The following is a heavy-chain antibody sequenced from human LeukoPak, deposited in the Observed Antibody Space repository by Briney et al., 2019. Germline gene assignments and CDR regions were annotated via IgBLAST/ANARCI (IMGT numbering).Heavy chain of an antibody. CDR1: GFTFSSYS. D-gene: IGHD2-2*03. CDR2: ISSSSSTI. J-gene: IGHJ4*02. CDR3: ARDPTGNGYCSSTSCKTRGYFDY. V-gene: IGHV3-48*01. Sequence: GGSLRLSCAASGFTFSSYSMNWVRQAPGKGLEWVSYISSSSSTIYYGDSVKGRFTISRDNAKNSLYLQMNSLRAEDTAVYYCARDPTGNGYCSSTSCKTRGYFDYWGQGTLVTVSS.